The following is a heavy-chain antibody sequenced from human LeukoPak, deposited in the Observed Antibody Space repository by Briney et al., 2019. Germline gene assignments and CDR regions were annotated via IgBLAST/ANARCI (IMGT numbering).Heavy chain of an antibody. D-gene: IGHD3-16*02. CDR2: IYVTGT. CDR3: ARHIGGGIEDMDV. J-gene: IGHJ6*03. V-gene: IGHV4-59*08. Sequence: PSETPSLTCTVSGGSIGTYYWSWIRQSPGKGLEWIGYIYVTGTRYNPYLQSRVTISVDRPRNQFFLKMSSVTAADTAVYYCARHIGGGIEDMDVWGKGTKVIVSS. CDR1: GGSIGTYY.